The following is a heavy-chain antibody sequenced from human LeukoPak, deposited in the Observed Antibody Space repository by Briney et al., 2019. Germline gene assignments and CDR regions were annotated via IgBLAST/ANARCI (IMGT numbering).Heavy chain of an antibody. CDR2: FDPEDGET. J-gene: IGHJ4*02. Sequence: ASVKVSCKVSGYTLTELSMHWVRQAPGKGLEWMGGFDPEDGETIYAQKFQGRVTMTRDTSTSTVYMELSSLRSEDTAVYYCARDLTMVRGVTPGYWGQGTLVTVSS. V-gene: IGHV1-24*01. CDR1: GYTLTELS. CDR3: ARDLTMVRGVTPGY. D-gene: IGHD3-10*01.